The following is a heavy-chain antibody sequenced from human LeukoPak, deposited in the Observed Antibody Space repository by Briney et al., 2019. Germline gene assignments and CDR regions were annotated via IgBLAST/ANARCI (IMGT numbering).Heavy chain of an antibody. CDR2: IYTSGST. Sequence: SQTLSLTCTVSGGSISSGSYYWSWIRQPAGKGLEWIGRIYTSGSTNYNPSLKSRVTISVDTSKNQFSLKLSSVTAADTAVYYCASARDAYNYYYFDYWGQGTLVTVSS. V-gene: IGHV4-61*02. J-gene: IGHJ4*02. CDR3: ASARDAYNYYYFDY. D-gene: IGHD5-24*01. CDR1: GGSISSGSYY.